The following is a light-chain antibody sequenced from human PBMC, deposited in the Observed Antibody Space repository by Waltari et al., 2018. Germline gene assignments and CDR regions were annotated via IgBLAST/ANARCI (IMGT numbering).Light chain of an antibody. Sequence: QSALTQPASVSGSPGQSITISCPGTSSDVGVYDSVSWYQQHPGKVPKLIIYYVFKRPSGVSSRFSGSKSGNTASLTISGLQTDDGADYYCASYTTSNTLLFGGGTKLTVL. CDR2: YVF. J-gene: IGLJ2*01. CDR1: SSDVGVYDS. CDR3: ASYTTSNTLL. V-gene: IGLV2-14*03.